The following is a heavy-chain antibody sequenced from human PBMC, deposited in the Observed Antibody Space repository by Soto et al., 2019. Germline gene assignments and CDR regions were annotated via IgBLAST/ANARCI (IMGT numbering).Heavy chain of an antibody. J-gene: IGHJ4*02. Sequence: ASVKVSCKASGYTFTSYGISWVRQAPGQGLEWMGRISAYNGNTNYAQKLQGRVTMTTDTSTSTAYMELRSLRSDDTAVYYCARVGQRGHGSGYYRYYFDYWGQGTLVTVSS. D-gene: IGHD3-22*01. CDR2: ISAYNGNT. CDR3: ARVGQRGHGSGYYRYYFDY. V-gene: IGHV1-18*01. CDR1: GYTFTSYG.